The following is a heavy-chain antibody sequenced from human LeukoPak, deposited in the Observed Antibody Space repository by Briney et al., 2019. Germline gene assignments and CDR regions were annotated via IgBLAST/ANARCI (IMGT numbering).Heavy chain of an antibody. Sequence: GGSLRLSCAASGFTFSSYSMNWVRQAPGKGLEWVSSISSSSSYIYYADSVKGRFTISRDNAKNSLYLQMNSLRAEDTAVYYCAREDCSSTSCYNYWGQGTLVTVSS. CDR2: ISSSSSYI. V-gene: IGHV3-21*01. J-gene: IGHJ4*02. D-gene: IGHD2-2*02. CDR1: GFTFSSYS. CDR3: AREDCSSTSCYNY.